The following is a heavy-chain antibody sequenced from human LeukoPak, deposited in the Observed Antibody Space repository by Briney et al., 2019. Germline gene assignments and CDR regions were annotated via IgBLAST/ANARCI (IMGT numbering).Heavy chain of an antibody. CDR2: INSDGSST. D-gene: IGHD3-10*01. Sequence: GGSLRLSCAASGFTFSNYAMRWVRQAPGKGLVWVSRINSDGSSTSYADSVKGRFTISRDNAKNTLYLQMNSLRAEDTAVYYCARVSGLLLWFGELDPGSFDPWGQGTLVTVSS. CDR1: GFTFSNYA. CDR3: ARVSGLLLWFGELDPGSFDP. V-gene: IGHV3-74*01. J-gene: IGHJ5*02.